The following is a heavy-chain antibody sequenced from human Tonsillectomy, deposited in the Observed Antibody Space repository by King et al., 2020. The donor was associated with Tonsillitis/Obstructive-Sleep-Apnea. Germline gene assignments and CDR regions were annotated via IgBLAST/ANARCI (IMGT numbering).Heavy chain of an antibody. Sequence: VQLVESEAEVKKPGASVNVSCKASGYTFTNYGISWVRQAPGQGLEWMGWISAYSANTNYAQKLQGRVTMNTDTSTSTAYMELRSLRSDDTAVYYCARDYCSTHSCYARYFDYWGQGTLVTVSS. CDR1: GYTFTNYG. J-gene: IGHJ4*02. CDR3: ARDYCSTHSCYARYFDY. V-gene: IGHV1-18*01. D-gene: IGHD2-2*01. CDR2: ISAYSANT.